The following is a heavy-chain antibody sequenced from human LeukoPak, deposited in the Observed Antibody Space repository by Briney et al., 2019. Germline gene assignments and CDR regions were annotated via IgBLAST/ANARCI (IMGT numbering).Heavy chain of an antibody. D-gene: IGHD2-2*02. CDR2: IKQDGSGK. V-gene: IGHV3-7*01. J-gene: IGHJ6*02. CDR3: ARGGDCSSTSCYIFGYYYYYGMDV. Sequence: GGSLRLSCAASGFTFSSYWMSWVRQAPGKGLEWVANIKQDGSGKYYVDSVKGRFTISRDNAKNSLYLQMNSLRAEDTAVYYCARGGDCSSTSCYIFGYYYYYGMDVWGQGTTVTVSS. CDR1: GFTFSSYW.